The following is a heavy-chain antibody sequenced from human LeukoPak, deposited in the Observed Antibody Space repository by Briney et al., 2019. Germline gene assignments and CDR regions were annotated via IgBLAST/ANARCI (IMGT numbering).Heavy chain of an antibody. J-gene: IGHJ6*02. Sequence: GGSLRLSCAASGFTFDDYAMHWVRQAPGKGLEWVSLISGDGGSTYYADSVKGRFTISRDNSKNSLYLQMNSLRTEDTALYYCAKEYYYGLYYYGMDVWGQGTTVTASS. CDR1: GFTFDDYA. CDR3: AKEYYYGLYYYGMDV. D-gene: IGHD3-10*01. V-gene: IGHV3-43*02. CDR2: ISGDGGST.